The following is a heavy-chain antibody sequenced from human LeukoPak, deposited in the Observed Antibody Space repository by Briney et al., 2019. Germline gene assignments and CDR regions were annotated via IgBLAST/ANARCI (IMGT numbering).Heavy chain of an antibody. J-gene: IGHJ6*03. Sequence: ASVKVSCKASGYTFTGYYMHWVRQAPGQGLEWMGWINPNSGNTGYAQKFQGRVTMTRNTSISTAYMELSSLRSEDTAVYYCARGRRIQLWFVPRYYYYMDVWGKGTTVTISS. CDR2: INPNSGNT. CDR1: GYTFTGYY. CDR3: ARGRRIQLWFVPRYYYYMDV. V-gene: IGHV1-8*02. D-gene: IGHD5-18*01.